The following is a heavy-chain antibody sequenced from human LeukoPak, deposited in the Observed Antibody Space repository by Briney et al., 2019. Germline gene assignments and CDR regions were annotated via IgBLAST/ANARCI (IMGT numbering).Heavy chain of an antibody. CDR2: ISSGSGTT. CDR3: ARAGVRTYFDY. Sequence: GGSLRLSCAASGFTFSSHSMNWVRQAPGKGLEWVSYISSGSGTTYYADSVKGRFTISRDNAKNSLYLQMNSLKTEDTAVYFCARAGVRTYFDYWGQGTLVTVSS. D-gene: IGHD2-8*01. CDR1: GFTFSSHS. V-gene: IGHV3-48*01. J-gene: IGHJ4*02.